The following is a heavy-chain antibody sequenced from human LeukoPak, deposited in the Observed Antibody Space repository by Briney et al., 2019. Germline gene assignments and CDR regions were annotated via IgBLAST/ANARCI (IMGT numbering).Heavy chain of an antibody. Sequence: SETLSLTCTVPGGSISSYYWNWIRQPPGKGLEWIGYIYYSGSTNYSPSLKSRVTISVDTSKNQFSLKLSSVTAADTAVYYCARVTSRPGAYGDHFDYWGQGTLVTVSS. D-gene: IGHD4-17*01. V-gene: IGHV4-59*01. CDR3: ARVTSRPGAYGDHFDY. CDR1: GGSISSYY. CDR2: IYYSGST. J-gene: IGHJ4*02.